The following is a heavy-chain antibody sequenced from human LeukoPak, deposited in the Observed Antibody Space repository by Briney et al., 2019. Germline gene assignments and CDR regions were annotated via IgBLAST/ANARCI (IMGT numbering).Heavy chain of an antibody. Sequence: GWSLRLSCAASVFTFSSYAMSWVRPAPGKGLAWVSAISGSGGSTYYAGSVKGRFTISRDNSKNTLYLQMNSLRAEDTAVYYCAKSGGAYGDRGLVYLGKTVIDYWGQGTLVTVSS. CDR2: ISGSGGST. D-gene: IGHD4-17*01. CDR3: AKSGGAYGDRGLVYLGKTVIDY. J-gene: IGHJ4*02. CDR1: VFTFSSYA. V-gene: IGHV3-23*01.